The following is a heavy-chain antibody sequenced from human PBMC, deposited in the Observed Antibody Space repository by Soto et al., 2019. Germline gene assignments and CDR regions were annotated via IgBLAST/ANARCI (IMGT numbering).Heavy chain of an antibody. CDR2: IGSKANNYAT. CDR3: TRPFDCSAGSCYSGWYYYYGMDV. J-gene: IGHJ6*02. Sequence: EVQLVESGGGLVQPGGSPKLSCAASGFTFSGSAMHWVRQASGKGLEWVGRIGSKANNYATAYAASVKGRFTISRDDSKNTAYLQMNSLKTEDTAIYYCTRPFDCSAGSCYSGWYYYYGMDVWGQGTTVTVSS. V-gene: IGHV3-73*01. CDR1: GFTFSGSA. D-gene: IGHD2-15*01.